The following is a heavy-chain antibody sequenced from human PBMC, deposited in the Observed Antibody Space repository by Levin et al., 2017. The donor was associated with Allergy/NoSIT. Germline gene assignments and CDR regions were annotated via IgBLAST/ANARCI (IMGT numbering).Heavy chain of an antibody. CDR3: TTSAKYYDFWSGNYKRSDY. CDR1: GFTFSNAW. V-gene: IGHV3-15*01. D-gene: IGHD3-3*01. Sequence: GESLKISCAASGFTFSNAWMSWVRQAPGKGLEWVGRIKSKTDGGTTDYAAPVKGRFSISRDDSKNTLYLQMNSLKTEDTAVYYCTTSAKYYDFWSGNYKRSDYWGQGTLVTVSS. J-gene: IGHJ4*02. CDR2: IKSKTDGGTT.